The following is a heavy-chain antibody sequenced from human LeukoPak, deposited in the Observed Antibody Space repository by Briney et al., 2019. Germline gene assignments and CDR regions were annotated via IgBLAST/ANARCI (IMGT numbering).Heavy chain of an antibody. CDR2: IYHSGST. CDR1: GYSIGSGYY. D-gene: IGHD2-15*01. Sequence: SETLSLTCTVSGYSIGSGYYWGWIRQPPGKGLEWIGNIYHSGSTYYNPSLKSRVTISVDTSKNQFSLKLSSVTAADTAVYYCARDGGSRLGFDPWGQGTLVTVSS. V-gene: IGHV4-38-2*02. CDR3: ARDGGSRLGFDP. J-gene: IGHJ5*02.